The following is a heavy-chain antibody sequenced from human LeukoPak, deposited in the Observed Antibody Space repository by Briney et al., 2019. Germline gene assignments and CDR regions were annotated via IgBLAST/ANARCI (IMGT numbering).Heavy chain of an antibody. CDR3: ARLYSSSSGLRASDY. CDR1: GFTFSSYE. J-gene: IGHJ4*02. D-gene: IGHD6-6*01. V-gene: IGHV3-48*03. CDR2: ISSSGSTI. Sequence: GGSLRLSCAASGFTFSSYEMNWVRQAPGKGLEWISYISSSGSTIYYADSVKGRFTISRDNAKNSLYLQMNSLRAEDTAVYYCARLYSSSSGLRASDYWGQGTLVTVSS.